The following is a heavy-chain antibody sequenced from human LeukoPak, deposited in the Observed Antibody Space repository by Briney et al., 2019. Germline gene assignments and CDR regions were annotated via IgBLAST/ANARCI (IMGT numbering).Heavy chain of an antibody. V-gene: IGHV3-72*01. J-gene: IGHJ6*03. CDR2: TRNKANSYTT. D-gene: IGHD1-14*01. CDR1: GFTFSDHY. CDR3: TRRHHGYYYYMDV. Sequence: PGGSLRLSCAASGFTFSDHYMDWVRQAPGKGLEWVGRTRNKANSYTTEYAASVKGRFTISRDDSKNTAYLQMNSLKTEDTAVYYCTRRHHGYYYYMDVWGKGTTVTVSS.